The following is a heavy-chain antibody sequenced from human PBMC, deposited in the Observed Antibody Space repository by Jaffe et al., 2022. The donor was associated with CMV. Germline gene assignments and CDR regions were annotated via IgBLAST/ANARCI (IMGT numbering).Heavy chain of an antibody. CDR1: GFTFSNYA. CDR2: ISGSGKTT. CDR3: AKDRGVCSSGSCYWYYFFDS. D-gene: IGHD2-15*01. Sequence: EVQLLESGGGLVLPGGSLRLSCAASGFTFSNYALTWVRQAPGKGLEWISAISGSGKTTYYADSVQGRFTISRDNSKNMLHLQMNSLSAEDTAIYYCAKDRGVCSSGSCYWYYFFDSWGQGAPVIVSS. J-gene: IGHJ4*02. V-gene: IGHV3-23*01.